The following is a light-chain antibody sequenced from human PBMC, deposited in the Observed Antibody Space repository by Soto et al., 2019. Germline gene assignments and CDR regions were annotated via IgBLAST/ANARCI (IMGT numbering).Light chain of an antibody. J-gene: IGKJ1*01. CDR2: DAS. V-gene: IGKV3-11*01. Sequence: EIVLTQSPATLSLSPVERATLSCRSSQSVSSYLAWYQQKPGQAPRLLIYDASNRATGIPARFSGSGSGTDFTLTISSLEPEDFAVYYCQQRSNWPRGTFGQGTKVDIK. CDR3: QQRSNWPRGT. CDR1: QSVSSY.